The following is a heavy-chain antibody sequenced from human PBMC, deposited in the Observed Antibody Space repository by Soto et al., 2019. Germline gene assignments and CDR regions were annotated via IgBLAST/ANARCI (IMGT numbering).Heavy chain of an antibody. J-gene: IGHJ5*02. Sequence: QVQLVQSGAEVKKPGASVKVSCKASGYTFTGYYMHWVRQAPGQGLEWMGWINPNSGGTNYAQKFQGWVTMTRDTSISTAYMELSRLRSDDTAVYYCARWRIVVVTATRDWFDPWGQGTLVTVSS. CDR1: GYTFTGYY. CDR2: INPNSGGT. D-gene: IGHD2-21*02. CDR3: ARWRIVVVTATRDWFDP. V-gene: IGHV1-2*04.